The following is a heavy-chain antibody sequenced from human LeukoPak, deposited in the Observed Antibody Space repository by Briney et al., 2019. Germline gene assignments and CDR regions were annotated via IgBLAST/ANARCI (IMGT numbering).Heavy chain of an antibody. CDR2: INGGGSNT. CDR3: AKSVVVITFRFDD. V-gene: IGHV3-23*01. D-gene: IGHD2-15*01. Sequence: GGSLRLSCAASGFTFNTYVMSWVRQAPGKGLEWVSAINGGGSNTYYADSVKGRFTISRDNSKNMVYLQVNNLRADDTAVYYCAKSVVVITFRFDDWGQGALVTVSS. CDR1: GFTFNTYV. J-gene: IGHJ4*02.